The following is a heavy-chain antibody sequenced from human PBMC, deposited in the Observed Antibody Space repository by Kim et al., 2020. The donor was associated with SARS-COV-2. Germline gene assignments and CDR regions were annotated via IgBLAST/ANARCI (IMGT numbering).Heavy chain of an antibody. Sequence: ASVKVSCKASGYTFTSYGISWVRQAPGQGLEWMGWISAYNGNTNYAQKLQGRVTMTTDTSTSTAYMELRSLRSDDTAVYYCARAPPIIAVAGTGGYFNFDYWGQGTLVTVSS. J-gene: IGHJ4*02. CDR3: ARAPPIIAVAGTGGYFNFDY. CDR1: GYTFTSYG. CDR2: ISAYNGNT. V-gene: IGHV1-18*01. D-gene: IGHD6-19*01.